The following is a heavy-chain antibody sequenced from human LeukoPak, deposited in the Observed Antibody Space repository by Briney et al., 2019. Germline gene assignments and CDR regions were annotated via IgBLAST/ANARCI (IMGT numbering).Heavy chain of an antibody. CDR1: GDSISSYY. J-gene: IGHJ4*02. CDR2: IYYSGST. D-gene: IGHD3-22*01. Sequence: SETLSLTCTVSGDSISSYYWSWIRQPPGKGLEWIRYIYYSGSTNYNPSLKSRVTISGDTSKNQFSLRLSSVTAADTAVYYCARASYSYDINGWVPFDYWGQGTLVTVSS. V-gene: IGHV4-59*08. CDR3: ARASYSYDINGWVPFDY.